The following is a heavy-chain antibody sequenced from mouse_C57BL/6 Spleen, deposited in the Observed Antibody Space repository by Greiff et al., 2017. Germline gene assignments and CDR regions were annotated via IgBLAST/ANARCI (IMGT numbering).Heavy chain of an antibody. D-gene: IGHD2-2*01. CDR3: ARREGLRREAWFAY. J-gene: IGHJ3*01. CDR1: GYTFTDYY. Sequence: VQLQQSGPELVKPGASVKISCKASGYTFTDYYMNWVKQSHGKSLEWIGDINPNNGGTSYNQKFKGKATLTVDKSSSTAYMELRSLTSEDSAVYDCARREGLRREAWFAYWGQGTLVTVSA. CDR2: INPNNGGT. V-gene: IGHV1-26*01.